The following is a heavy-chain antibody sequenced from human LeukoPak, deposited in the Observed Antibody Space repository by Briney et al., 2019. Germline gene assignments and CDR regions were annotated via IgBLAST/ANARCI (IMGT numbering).Heavy chain of an antibody. J-gene: IGHJ3*02. V-gene: IGHV4-38-2*02. Sequence: PSETLSLTCTVSGYSISSGYFWGWIRQPPGKGLEWIGSIYHSGSTYYNPSLKSRVTISLDTSKNHFSLKLNSVTAAGTAVYYCARGDLMGYSLIGAFDIWGQGTMVTVSS. D-gene: IGHD3-9*01. CDR1: GYSISSGYF. CDR3: ARGDLMGYSLIGAFDI. CDR2: IYHSGST.